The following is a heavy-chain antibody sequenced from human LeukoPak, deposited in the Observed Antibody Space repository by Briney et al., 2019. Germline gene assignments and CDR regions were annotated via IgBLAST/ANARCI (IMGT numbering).Heavy chain of an antibody. Sequence: GGSLRLSCAASGFTFSSYSMNWVRQAPGKGLEWVSFIYSDNTHYSDSVKGRFTISRDNSKNTLYLQMNSLRAEDTAVYYCARRAGAYSHPYDYWGQGTLVTVSS. CDR2: IYSDNT. CDR1: GFTFSSYS. D-gene: IGHD4/OR15-4a*01. V-gene: IGHV3-53*01. J-gene: IGHJ4*02. CDR3: ARRAGAYSHPYDY.